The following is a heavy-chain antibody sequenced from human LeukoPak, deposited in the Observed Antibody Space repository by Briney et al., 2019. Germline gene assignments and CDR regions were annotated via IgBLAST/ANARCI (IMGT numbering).Heavy chain of an antibody. CDR3: ARAGGYNFWSGYYFDY. D-gene: IGHD3-3*01. CDR1: GFTFSSYW. V-gene: IGHV3-7*05. J-gene: IGHJ4*02. CDR2: IKEGGSEK. Sequence: PGGSLRLSCAASGFTFSSYWMSWVRQAPGEGLEWVANIKEGGSEKYYVDSVKGRVTISRDNAKNSLYLQMNSLRAEDTAVYYCARAGGYNFWSGYYFDYWGQGTLVTVSS.